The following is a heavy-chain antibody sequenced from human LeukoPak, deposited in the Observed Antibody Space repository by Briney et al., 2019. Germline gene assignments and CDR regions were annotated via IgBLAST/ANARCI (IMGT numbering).Heavy chain of an antibody. CDR3: ARDRSCSGGSCYDY. CDR1: GYTFTSYG. CDR2: ISAYNGNT. D-gene: IGHD2-15*01. V-gene: IGHV1-18*01. J-gene: IGHJ4*02. Sequence: ASVKVSCKASGYTFTSYGISWVRQAPGQGLEWMGWISAYNGNTNYAQKLQGRVTVTTDTSTSTAYMELRSLRSEDTAVYYCARDRSCSGGSCYDYWGQGTLVTVSS.